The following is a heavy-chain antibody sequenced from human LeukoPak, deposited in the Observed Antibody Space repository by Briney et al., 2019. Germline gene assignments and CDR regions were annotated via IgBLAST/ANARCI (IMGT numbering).Heavy chain of an antibody. D-gene: IGHD2-2*01. Sequence: PGGSLRLSCAGSGFTFSTYSMNWVRQAPGKGLEWVSYISSSDITIYYADSVKGRFTISRDNAKNSLYLQMNSLRAEDTAVYYCARTAHPVRNYFDYWGQGTLVTVSS. CDR1: GFTFSTYS. J-gene: IGHJ4*02. CDR2: ISSSDITI. CDR3: ARTAHPVRNYFDY. V-gene: IGHV3-48*04.